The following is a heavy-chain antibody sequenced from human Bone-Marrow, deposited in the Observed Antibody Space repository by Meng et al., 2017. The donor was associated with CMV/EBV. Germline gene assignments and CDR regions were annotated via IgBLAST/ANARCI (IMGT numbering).Heavy chain of an antibody. Sequence: SETLSLTCTVSGGSISSSSYYWGWIRQPPGKGLEWIGSIYYSGSTYYNPSLKSRVTMSVDTSKNQFSLKLSSVTAADTAVYFCARVGGGVQMAHTPWGQGTLVTVSS. D-gene: IGHD5-24*01. CDR2: IYYSGST. V-gene: IGHV4-39*07. J-gene: IGHJ5*02. CDR3: ARVGGGVQMAHTP. CDR1: GGSISSSSYY.